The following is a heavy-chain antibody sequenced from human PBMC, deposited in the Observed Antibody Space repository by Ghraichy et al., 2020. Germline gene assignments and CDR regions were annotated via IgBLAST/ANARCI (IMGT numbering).Heavy chain of an antibody. D-gene: IGHD3-10*01. CDR3: ARDYYNSGSYSFDS. V-gene: IGHV3-48*02. CDR1: GFTFSTYN. CDR2: IGSGGSPV. J-gene: IGHJ4*02. Sequence: GESLNISCAASGFTFSTYNMNWVRQAPGKGLEWVSYIGSGGSPVYYADSVQGRFTVSRNNAKYSLYLQMNSLRDEDTAVYYCARDYYNSGSYSFDSWGQGTLVTGSS.